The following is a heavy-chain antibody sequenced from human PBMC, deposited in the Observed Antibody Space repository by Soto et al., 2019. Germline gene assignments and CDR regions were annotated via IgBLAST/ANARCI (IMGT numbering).Heavy chain of an antibody. Sequence: GGSLRLSCAASGFSVTSNYMTWVRQAPGKWLECVSVIYAGGNTYYPDSVKGRFTISSDNSKNTLFLQMNNLRAEDTAVYYCARVTTFYDILTSSYALNYFDYWGQGXRVPVSS. V-gene: IGHV3-53*01. CDR1: GFSVTSNY. J-gene: IGHJ4*02. CDR3: ARVTTFYDILTSSYALNYFDY. D-gene: IGHD3-9*01. CDR2: IYAGGNT.